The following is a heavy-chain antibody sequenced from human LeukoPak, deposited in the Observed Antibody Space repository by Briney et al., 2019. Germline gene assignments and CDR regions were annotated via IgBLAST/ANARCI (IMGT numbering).Heavy chain of an antibody. J-gene: IGHJ3*02. CDR2: IYSSGGT. D-gene: IGHD6-13*01. V-gene: IGHV4-4*07. Sequence: PSETLSLTCTVSGGSISSYYWSWIRQPAGKGPEWIGRIYSSGGTDYNPSLKSRVTMSVDTSKNQFSLKMSSVTAADTAIYYCARGIAAAPERAFDIWGQGTMVTVPS. CDR3: ARGIAAAPERAFDI. CDR1: GGSISSYY.